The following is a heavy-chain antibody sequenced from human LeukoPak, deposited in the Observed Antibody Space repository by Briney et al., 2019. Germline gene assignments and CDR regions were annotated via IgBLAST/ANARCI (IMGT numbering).Heavy chain of an antibody. CDR1: GLTFTYYA. J-gene: IGHJ6*02. CDR3: AKVGSSGWYAIDV. CDR2: ISGSGGSA. Sequence: GGSLRLSCTASGLTFTYYAMTWVRQAPGKGLEGVSLISGSGGSAKYADSVKGRFTISRDNSKNTLFLQMSSLRAEDTAIYYCAKVGSSGWYAIDVWGRGTSVTVS. V-gene: IGHV3-23*01. D-gene: IGHD6-19*01.